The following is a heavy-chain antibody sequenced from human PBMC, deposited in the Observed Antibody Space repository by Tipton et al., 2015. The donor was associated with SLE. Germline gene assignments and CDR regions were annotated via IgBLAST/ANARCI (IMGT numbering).Heavy chain of an antibody. CDR3: ARLFAGDYRSVGYRFDP. V-gene: IGHV4-4*07. J-gene: IGHJ5*02. Sequence: TLSLTCTVSVDSLSTYYWSWIRQPAGKGLEWIGRILTTGSPNYNPSLTSRVTMSVDTSKNQISLRLSSVTAADTAGDYCARLFAGDYRSVGYRFDPWGQGILVIVSS. D-gene: IGHD2-15*01. CDR2: ILTTGSP. CDR1: VDSLSTYY.